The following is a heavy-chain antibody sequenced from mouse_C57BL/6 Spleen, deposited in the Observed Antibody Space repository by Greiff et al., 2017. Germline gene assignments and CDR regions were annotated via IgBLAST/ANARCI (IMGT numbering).Heavy chain of an antibody. CDR2: IDPSDSYT. D-gene: IGHD1-1*01. CDR3: AAGVTTVGYFDY. V-gene: IGHV1-50*01. CDR1: GYTFTSYW. J-gene: IGHJ2*01. Sequence: VQLQQPGAELVKPGASVKLSCKASGYTFTSYWMQWVKQRPGQGLEWIGEIDPSDSYTNYNQKFKGKATLTVDTSSSAAYMQSSSLTSEDSAVYYCAAGVTTVGYFDYWGQGTTLTVSS.